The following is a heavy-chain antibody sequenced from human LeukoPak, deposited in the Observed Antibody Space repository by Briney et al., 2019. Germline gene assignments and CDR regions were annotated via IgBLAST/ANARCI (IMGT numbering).Heavy chain of an antibody. CDR2: INPNSGGT. J-gene: IGHJ5*02. Sequence: ASVKVSCKASGYTFTGYYMHWVRQAPGQGLEWMGWINPNSGGTNYAQKFQGRVTMTRDTSISTAYMELSRLRSGDTAVYYCARARYNWNDVRFDPWGQGTLVTVSS. CDR1: GYTFTGYY. V-gene: IGHV1-2*02. CDR3: ARARYNWNDVRFDP. D-gene: IGHD1-20*01.